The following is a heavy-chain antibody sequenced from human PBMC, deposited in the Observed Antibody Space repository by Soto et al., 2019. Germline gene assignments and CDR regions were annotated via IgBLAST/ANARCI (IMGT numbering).Heavy chain of an antibody. CDR2: IDPSDSYT. J-gene: IGHJ6*02. D-gene: IGHD3-16*02. CDR1: GYSFTSYW. V-gene: IGHV5-10-1*01. Sequence: PGESLKISCKGSGYSFTSYWISWVRQMPGKGLEWMGRIDPSDSYTNYSPSFQGHATISADKSITTAYLQWSSLKAPDTAMYYGASTRVQDALSGCGYYGLDAWGQGTTVTVSS. CDR3: ASTRVQDALSGCGYYGLDA.